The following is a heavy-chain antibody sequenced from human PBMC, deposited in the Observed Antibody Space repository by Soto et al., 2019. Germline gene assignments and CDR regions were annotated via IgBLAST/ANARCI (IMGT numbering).Heavy chain of an antibody. Sequence: PGGSLRLSCTASGFTLSGYAMIWVRQAPGKGLEWVSAISGSGGSTYYADSVKGRFTISRDNSKNTLYLQMNSLRAEDTAVYYCAKDRRGDFDYWGQGTLVTVSS. CDR3: AKDRRGDFDY. CDR1: GFTLSGYA. V-gene: IGHV3-23*01. D-gene: IGHD3-10*01. J-gene: IGHJ4*02. CDR2: ISGSGGST.